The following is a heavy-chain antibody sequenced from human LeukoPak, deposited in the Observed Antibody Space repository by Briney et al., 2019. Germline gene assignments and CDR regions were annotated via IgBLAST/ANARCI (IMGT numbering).Heavy chain of an antibody. CDR2: INHSGST. CDR1: GGSFSGYY. D-gene: IGHD6-13*01. Sequence: SETLSLTCAVYGGSFSGYYWRWIRQPPGEGLEWIGEINHSGSTTYNPSLKSRVTISVDTSKNQFSLKLSSVTAADTAVYYCARRPWAAAGTIDYWGQGTLVTVSS. J-gene: IGHJ4*02. V-gene: IGHV4-34*01. CDR3: ARRPWAAAGTIDY.